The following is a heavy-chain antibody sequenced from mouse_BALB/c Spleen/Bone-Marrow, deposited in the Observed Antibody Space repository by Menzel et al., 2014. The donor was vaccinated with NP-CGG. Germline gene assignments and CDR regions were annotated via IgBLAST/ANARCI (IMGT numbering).Heavy chain of an antibody. CDR1: GYTFTEYI. D-gene: IGHD2-13*01. Sequence: VQLVESGAGLVKPGASVKLSCKASGYTFTEYIIHWVKQRSGQGLEWIGWFYPGSGSIKYNEKSKDKATLTADKSSSTVYMELSRLTSEDSAVYFCARHEGGEYFDYWGQGTTLTVSS. CDR3: ARHEGGEYFDY. CDR2: FYPGSGSI. V-gene: IGHV1-62-2*01. J-gene: IGHJ2*01.